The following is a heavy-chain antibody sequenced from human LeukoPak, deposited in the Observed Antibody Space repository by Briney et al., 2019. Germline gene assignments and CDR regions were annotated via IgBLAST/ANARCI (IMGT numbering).Heavy chain of an antibody. J-gene: IGHJ4*02. D-gene: IGHD4-23*01. CDR2: ISSSSSSI. CDR1: GFTFSSYI. Sequence: PGGSLRLSCAASGFTFSSYIMNWVRQAPGKGLEWVSSISSSSSSIYYADSVQGRFTISRDNAKDSLYLQMNSLRAEDTAIYDCARELVTSSYWGQGTLVTVSS. V-gene: IGHV3-21*01. CDR3: ARELVTSSY.